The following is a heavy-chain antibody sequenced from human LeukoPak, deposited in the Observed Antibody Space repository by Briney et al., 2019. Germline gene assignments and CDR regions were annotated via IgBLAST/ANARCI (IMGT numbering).Heavy chain of an antibody. CDR1: GYSLSSGYY. CDR2: IYHSGST. V-gene: IGHV4-38-2*02. J-gene: IGHJ5*02. D-gene: IGHD1-1*01. CDR3: ARDLRTGKRNWFDP. Sequence: SETLSLTCAVSGYSLSSGYYWGWIRQPPGKGLEWIGRIYHSGSTYYNPSLKSRVTISVDTSKNQFSLKLSSVTAADTAVYYCARDLRTGKRNWFDPWGQGTLVTVSS.